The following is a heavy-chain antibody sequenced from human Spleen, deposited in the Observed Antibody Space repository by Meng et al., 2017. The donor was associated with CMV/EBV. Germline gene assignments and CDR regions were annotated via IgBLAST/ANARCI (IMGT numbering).Heavy chain of an antibody. CDR2: IYYSGST. Sequence: SETLSLTCTVSGGSVSSYYWSWIRQPPGGGLEWLGYIYYSGSTNYNPSLKSRVTLSVDTSKNQFSLKLSSVTAADTAVYYCARGHIAAAGADWFDPWGQGTLVTVSS. CDR1: GGSVSSYY. J-gene: IGHJ5*02. CDR3: ARGHIAAAGADWFDP. D-gene: IGHD6-13*01. V-gene: IGHV4-59*02.